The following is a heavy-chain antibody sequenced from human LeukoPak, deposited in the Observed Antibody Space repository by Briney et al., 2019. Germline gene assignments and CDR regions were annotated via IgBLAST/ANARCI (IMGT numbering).Heavy chain of an antibody. Sequence: GGSLRLSCAASGFTFSNYAMSWVRQAPGKGLEWVSGISGSGGTTYYADSVKGRFTISRDNSKNTLYLQMNSLRAEDTAVYYCAKATVLRFLEWLLPPDYGGQGTLVTVSS. CDR2: ISGSGGTT. CDR3: AKATVLRFLEWLLPPDY. CDR1: GFTFSNYA. J-gene: IGHJ4*02. V-gene: IGHV3-23*01. D-gene: IGHD3-3*01.